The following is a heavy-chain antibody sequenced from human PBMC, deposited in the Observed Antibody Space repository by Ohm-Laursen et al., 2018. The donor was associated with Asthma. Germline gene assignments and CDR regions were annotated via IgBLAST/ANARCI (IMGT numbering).Heavy chain of an antibody. CDR1: GFTFNKHH. J-gene: IGHJ5*02. V-gene: IGHV3-23*01. D-gene: IGHD2-8*02. CDR3: ARDYCTGGFCPKAFDP. CDR2: IDGSGGRT. Sequence: GSLRLSCSASGFTFNKHHMTWVRQAPGKGLEWVSAIDGSGGRTYYADSVKGRFTISRDNPRNTLYLQMNSLRAEDTAVYYCARDYCTGGFCPKAFDPWGQGTLVTVSS.